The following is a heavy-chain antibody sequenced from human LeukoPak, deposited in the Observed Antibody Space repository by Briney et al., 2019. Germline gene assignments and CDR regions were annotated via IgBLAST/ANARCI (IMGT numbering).Heavy chain of an antibody. D-gene: IGHD5-24*01. CDR3: ARDFEMATTDY. V-gene: IGHV3-33*01. CDR2: IWYDGSNK. J-gene: IGHJ4*02. CDR1: GFTFSSYG. Sequence: GRSLRLSCAASGFTFSSYGMHWVRQAPGKGLEWVAVIWYDGSNKYYADSVKGRFTISRDNSKNTLYLQMNSLRAEDTAVYYCARDFEMATTDYWGQGTLVTVSS.